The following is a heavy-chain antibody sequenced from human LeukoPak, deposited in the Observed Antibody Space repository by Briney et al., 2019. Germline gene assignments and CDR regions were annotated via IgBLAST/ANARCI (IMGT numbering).Heavy chain of an antibody. V-gene: IGHV3-66*02. CDR2: IYSGGST. Sequence: GGSLRLSCAASEFTVSSNYMSWVRQAPGKGLEWVSVIYSGGSTYYADSVKGRFTISRDNSKNTLYFQMNSLRAEDTAVYYCAREYCSGGSCYSDAFDIWGQGTMVTVSS. CDR1: EFTVSSNY. J-gene: IGHJ3*02. D-gene: IGHD2-15*01. CDR3: AREYCSGGSCYSDAFDI.